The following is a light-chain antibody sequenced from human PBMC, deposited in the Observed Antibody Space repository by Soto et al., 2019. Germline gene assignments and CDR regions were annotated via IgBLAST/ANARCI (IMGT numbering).Light chain of an antibody. Sequence: DIVMTQSPLSLPVTRGQPASSSCRSSQSLLHSNAYNDLDWYLQKPGQSPQLLIYLGSNRASGVPERFSGSGSGTDFTLKISRVEAEDVGVYYCMQTLRTWTFGQGTKVDIK. V-gene: IGKV2-28*01. CDR3: MQTLRTWT. CDR2: LGS. J-gene: IGKJ1*01. CDR1: QSLLHSNAYND.